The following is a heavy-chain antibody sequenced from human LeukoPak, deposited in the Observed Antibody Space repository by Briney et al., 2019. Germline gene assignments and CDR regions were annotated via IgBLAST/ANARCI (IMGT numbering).Heavy chain of an antibody. J-gene: IGHJ5*02. Sequence: SETLSLTCTVSGGSISSYYWSWIRQPPGKGLEWIGYIYYSGSTNYNPSLKSRVTISIDTSKNQFSLKLSSVTAADTAVYYCGRQVSWATFGGNWFDPWGQGILVTVSS. V-gene: IGHV4-59*08. CDR3: GRQVSWATFGGNWFDP. CDR2: IYYSGST. D-gene: IGHD3-3*01. CDR1: GGSISSYY.